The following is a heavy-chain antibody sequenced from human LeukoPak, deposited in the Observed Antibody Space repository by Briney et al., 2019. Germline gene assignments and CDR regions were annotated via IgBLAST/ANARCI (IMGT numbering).Heavy chain of an antibody. D-gene: IGHD3-22*01. CDR1: GYTFTSYY. Sequence: ASVKVSCKASGYTFTSYYMHWVRQAPGQGLEWMGIINPGGGSTSYAQKFQGRVTMTRDTSTSTVYMELNSLRSEDTAVYYCARGTYYYDTSGSIADAFDIWGQGTMVTVSS. CDR2: INPGGGST. CDR3: ARGTYYYDTSGSIADAFDI. J-gene: IGHJ3*02. V-gene: IGHV1-46*01.